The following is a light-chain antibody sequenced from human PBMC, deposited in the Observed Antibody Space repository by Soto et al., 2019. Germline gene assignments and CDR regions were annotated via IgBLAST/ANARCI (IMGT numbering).Light chain of an antibody. Sequence: QSVLTQPPSVSGAPGQRVTISCTGSSSNIGAIYGVHWYQQLPGTAPKLLIYVNTNRPSGVPDRFSASKSGTSASLAITGLQAEDEADYYCQSYDSSLSAVFGTGTKVTVL. CDR1: SSNIGAIYG. CDR3: QSYDSSLSAV. CDR2: VNT. V-gene: IGLV1-40*01. J-gene: IGLJ1*01.